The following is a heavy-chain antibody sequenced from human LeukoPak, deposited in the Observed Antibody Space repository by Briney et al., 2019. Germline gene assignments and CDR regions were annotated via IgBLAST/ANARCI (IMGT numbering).Heavy chain of an antibody. Sequence: GASVKVPCKASVYTFTSYGISWVRQAPGQGLEWMGWISACNANTNYAQKLQGRVTMTTDTSTSTAYMELRSLRSDDTAVYYCARDRISLTSIKYCSGGSCYDWFAPWGQGTLVTVSS. V-gene: IGHV1-18*01. CDR1: VYTFTSYG. D-gene: IGHD2-15*01. CDR2: ISACNANT. CDR3: ARDRISLTSIKYCSGGSCYDWFAP. J-gene: IGHJ5*02.